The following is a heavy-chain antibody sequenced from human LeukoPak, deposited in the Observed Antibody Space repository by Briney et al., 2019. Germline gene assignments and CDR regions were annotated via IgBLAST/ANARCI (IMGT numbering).Heavy chain of an antibody. V-gene: IGHV3-30*18. CDR2: ILYDGNNK. Sequence: GGSLRLSCAASGFTFSNYGMHWVRQAPGKGLEWVAVILYDGNNKYYADSVKGRFTISRDNSKDTLYLQMNSLRPEDTAVYYCAKDAVTAGAFDILGEGTMVTVSS. CDR1: GFTFSNYG. D-gene: IGHD3-16*01. CDR3: AKDAVTAGAFDI. J-gene: IGHJ3*02.